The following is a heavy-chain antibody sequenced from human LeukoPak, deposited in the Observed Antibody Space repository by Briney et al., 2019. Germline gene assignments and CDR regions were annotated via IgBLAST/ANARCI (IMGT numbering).Heavy chain of an antibody. CDR3: AREKGSGSPYGWFDP. J-gene: IGHJ5*02. V-gene: IGHV4-59*13. CDR2: IYYSGST. CDR1: GGSISSYY. D-gene: IGHD3-10*01. Sequence: SETLSLTCTVSGGSISSYYWSWIRQPPGKGLEWIGDIYYSGSTKYNPSLKSRVTISLDTSKNQFSLKLTSVTAADTAVYHCAREKGSGSPYGWFDPWGQGTLVTVSS.